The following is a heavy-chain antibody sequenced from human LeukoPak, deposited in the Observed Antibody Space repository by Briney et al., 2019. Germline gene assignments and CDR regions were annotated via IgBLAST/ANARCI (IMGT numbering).Heavy chain of an antibody. CDR3: ARHYSGSYYLAFDI. V-gene: IGHV3-11*01. Sequence: GGSLRLSCAASGFTFSDYYMSWIRQAPGKGLEWVSYISSSGSTIYYADSVKGRFTISRDNAKNSLYLQMNSLRAEDTAVYYCARHYSGSYYLAFDIWGQGTMDTVSS. CDR2: ISSSGSTI. CDR1: GFTFSDYY. D-gene: IGHD1-26*01. J-gene: IGHJ3*02.